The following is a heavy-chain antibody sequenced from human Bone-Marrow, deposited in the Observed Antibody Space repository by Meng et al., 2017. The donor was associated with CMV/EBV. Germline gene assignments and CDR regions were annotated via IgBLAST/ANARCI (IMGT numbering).Heavy chain of an antibody. Sequence: SETLSLTCTVSGGSISSYYWSWIRQPPGKGLEWIGYIYYSGSTNYNPSLKSRVTISVDTSKNQFSLKLGSVTAADTAVYYCARVFTSFAFDIWGQGTMVTVSS. D-gene: IGHD1-26*01. J-gene: IGHJ3*02. CDR1: GGSISSYY. CDR3: ARVFTSFAFDI. V-gene: IGHV4-59*01. CDR2: IYYSGST.